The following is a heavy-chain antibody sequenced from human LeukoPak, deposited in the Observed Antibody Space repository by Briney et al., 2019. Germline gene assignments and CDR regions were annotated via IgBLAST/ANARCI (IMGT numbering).Heavy chain of an antibody. D-gene: IGHD1-1*01. J-gene: IGHJ3*02. CDR2: ISSSGSTI. CDR3: AKDATKLSPGAFDI. Sequence: GGSLRLSCAASGFSFSSYEMNWVRQAPGKGLEWVSYISSSGSTIYYADSVKGRFTISRDNSKNTLYLQMNSLRAEDTAVYYCAKDATKLSPGAFDIWGQGTMVTVSS. V-gene: IGHV3-48*03. CDR1: GFSFSSYE.